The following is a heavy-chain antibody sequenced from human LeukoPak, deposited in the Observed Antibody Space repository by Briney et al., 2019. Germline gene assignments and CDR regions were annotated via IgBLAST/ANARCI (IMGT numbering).Heavy chain of an antibody. CDR2: IYRSGST. CDR3: ARGTYGYYMDV. CDR1: NYSISNSLY. D-gene: IGHD4-17*01. J-gene: IGHJ6*03. V-gene: IGHV4-38-2*02. Sequence: SEPLSLACSGSNYSISNSLYWGWLRQPPGRGLEWIGSIYRSGSTFYNPSLTSRVTISLDTSKNQFSPKLSSVTAADTAVYFCARGTYGYYMDVWGKGATVTVS.